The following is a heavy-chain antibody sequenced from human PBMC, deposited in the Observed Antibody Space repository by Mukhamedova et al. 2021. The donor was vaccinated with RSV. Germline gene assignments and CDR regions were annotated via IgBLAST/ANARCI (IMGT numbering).Heavy chain of an antibody. J-gene: IGHJ4*02. V-gene: IGHV1-3*01. CDR1: YA. CDR3: AVIRITIFGVVMRFDY. Sequence: YAMHWVRQAPGQRLEWMGWINAGNGNTKYSQKFQGRVTITRDTSASTAYMELSSLRSEDTAVYYCAVIRITIFGVVMRFDYWGQG. CDR2: INAGNGNT. D-gene: IGHD3-3*01.